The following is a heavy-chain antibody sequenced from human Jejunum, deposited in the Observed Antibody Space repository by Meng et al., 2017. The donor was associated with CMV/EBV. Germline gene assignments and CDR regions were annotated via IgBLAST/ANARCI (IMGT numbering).Heavy chain of an antibody. J-gene: IGHJ4*02. Sequence: CAASGFIFRNYWMSWARQAPGRGLEWVASMKTDGSEKYYVDSVKGRFTMSRDNAKNSLYLQMNSLRAEDTAVYYCARGNALDYWGLGTLVTVSS. V-gene: IGHV3-7*01. CDR2: MKTDGSEK. CDR1: GFIFRNYW. CDR3: ARGNALDY.